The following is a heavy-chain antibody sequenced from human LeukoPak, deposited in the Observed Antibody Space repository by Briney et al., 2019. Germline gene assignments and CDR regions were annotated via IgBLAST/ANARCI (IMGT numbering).Heavy chain of an antibody. CDR3: ARDLGYYYGLDI. CDR1: GGSRINAGW. CDR2: IFHSGNT. Sequence: PSETLSLTCDVSGGSRINAGWWSWVRQPPGKGLEWIGEIFHSGNTKYNPSLESRVTISVDKSDHQFTLEMKSVTAADTAIYYCARDLGYYYGLDIWSRGTKVTVSS. D-gene: IGHD3-16*01. J-gene: IGHJ6*02. V-gene: IGHV4-4*02.